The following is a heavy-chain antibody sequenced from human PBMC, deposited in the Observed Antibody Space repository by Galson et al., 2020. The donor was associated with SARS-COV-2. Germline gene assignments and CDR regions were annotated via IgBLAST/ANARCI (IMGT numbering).Heavy chain of an antibody. CDR2: ISSSGLYI. D-gene: IGHD1-1*01. CDR1: GFTFSSYT. CDR3: ARNLDSTGVNDYYGMDV. J-gene: IGHJ6*02. Sequence: GESLKISCAASGFTFSSYTMTWVRQAPGKGLEWVSSISSSGLYIHYSDSMKGRFTVARDNTEQSLYLQLSSLRVEDTAVYYCARNLDSTGVNDYYGMDVWGQGTTVTVSS. V-gene: IGHV3-21*01.